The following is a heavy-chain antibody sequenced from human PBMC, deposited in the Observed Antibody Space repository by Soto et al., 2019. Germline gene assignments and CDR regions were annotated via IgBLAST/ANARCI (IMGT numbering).Heavy chain of an antibody. Sequence: EVQLVESGGGLVQPGGSLRVSCAASGFTFNSYSMNWVRQAPGKGLELVSYISSSSSTIYYADSVKGRFTISRDNAKNSLYLQMNSLRDEDTAVYYCARGEGDYVWGSYRTYNWFDPWGQVTLVTVSS. CDR1: GFTFNSYS. CDR3: ARGEGDYVWGSYRTYNWFDP. J-gene: IGHJ5*02. CDR2: ISSSSSTI. V-gene: IGHV3-48*02. D-gene: IGHD3-16*02.